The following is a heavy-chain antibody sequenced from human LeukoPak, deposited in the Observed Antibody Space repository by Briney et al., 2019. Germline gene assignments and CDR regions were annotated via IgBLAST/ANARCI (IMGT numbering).Heavy chain of an antibody. CDR2: ISSSGSTI. V-gene: IGHV3-11*04. CDR3: ARDGYCSGGSCYSGGTSPIDY. D-gene: IGHD2-15*01. Sequence: GGSLRLSCAASGFTFSDYYMSWIRQAPGKGLEWVSYISSSGSTIYYADSVKGRFTISRDNTKNSLYLQMNSLRAEDTAVYYCARDGYCSGGSCYSGGTSPIDYWGQGTLVTVSS. CDR1: GFTFSDYY. J-gene: IGHJ4*02.